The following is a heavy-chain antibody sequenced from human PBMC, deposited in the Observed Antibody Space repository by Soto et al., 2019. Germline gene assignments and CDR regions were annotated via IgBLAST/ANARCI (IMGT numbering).Heavy chain of an antibody. J-gene: IGHJ3*02. CDR2: IELHGSEK. V-gene: IGHV3-7*04. D-gene: IGHD6-13*01. CDR1: GFTFSSSW. CDR3: ARDGHGSTSVAFEI. Sequence: GGSLRLSCVASGFTFSSSWMSWVRQAPGKGLECVAIIELHGSEKYYVDSVKGRFTISRDNAKNSLYLQMNSLRAEDTAVYYCARDGHGSTSVAFEIWGQGTMVTVSS.